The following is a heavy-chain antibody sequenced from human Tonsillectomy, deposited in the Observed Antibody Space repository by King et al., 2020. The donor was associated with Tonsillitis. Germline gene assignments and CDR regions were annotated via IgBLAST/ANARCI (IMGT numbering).Heavy chain of an antibody. V-gene: IGHV3-21*01. CDR2: ISSSASYM. CDR3: AGEGVGCSGGSCFSGWFDP. J-gene: IGHJ5*02. CDR1: GFTFSRYT. D-gene: IGHD2-15*01. Sequence: VQLVESGGGLVKPGGSLRLSCAASGFTFSRYTMNWVRQAPGEGLEWVSSISSSASYMYYADSVKGRFTISRDNAKNSLYLQMNSLRAEDTAVYYCAGEGVGCSGGSCFSGWFDPWGQGSLVTVSS.